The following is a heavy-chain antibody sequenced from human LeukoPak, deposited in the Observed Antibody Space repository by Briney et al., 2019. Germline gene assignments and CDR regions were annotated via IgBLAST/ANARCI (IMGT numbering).Heavy chain of an antibody. J-gene: IGHJ4*02. V-gene: IGHV3-33*01. Sequence: AGGSLRLSCAASGFIFSNYGMHWVRQAPGKGLEWVAVIWYDGSNRYYADSVKGRFTVSRDNSKNPLYLQMNSLRVEDSAVYYCARDLLIRYTWSFEYWGQGTLVTVSS. CDR3: ARDLLIRYTWSFEY. CDR2: IWYDGSNR. D-gene: IGHD3-16*02. CDR1: GFIFSNYG.